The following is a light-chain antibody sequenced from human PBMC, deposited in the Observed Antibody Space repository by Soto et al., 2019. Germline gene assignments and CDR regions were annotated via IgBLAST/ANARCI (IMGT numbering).Light chain of an antibody. CDR2: GNS. CDR3: QSYDSSLRASYV. CDR1: SSNIGAGYD. J-gene: IGLJ1*01. Sequence: QSVLAQPPSVSGAPGQKVTISCTGSSSNIGAGYDLHWYQQLPGTAPKLLLYGNSNRPSGVPDRFSGSKSGTSASLAITGLQAEDEADYYCQSYDSSLRASYVLGGGTKVTVL. V-gene: IGLV1-40*01.